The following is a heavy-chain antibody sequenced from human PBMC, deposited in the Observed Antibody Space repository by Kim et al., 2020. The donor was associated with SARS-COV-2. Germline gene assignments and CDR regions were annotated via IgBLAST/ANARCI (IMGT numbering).Heavy chain of an antibody. CDR3: AGDSSGSYVFDI. Sequence: SETLSRTCTVSGGSISSSSYYWGWIRQPPGKGLEWIGSIYYSGSTYHNPSLKSRVTISEDTSKNQFSLKLTSVTAADTAVYYCAGDSSGSYVFDIWGQGTMVTVSS. CDR2: IYYSGST. V-gene: IGHV4-39*01. D-gene: IGHD3-22*01. J-gene: IGHJ3*02. CDR1: GGSISSSSYY.